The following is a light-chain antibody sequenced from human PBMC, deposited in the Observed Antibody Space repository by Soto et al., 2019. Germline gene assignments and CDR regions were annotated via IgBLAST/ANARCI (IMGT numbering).Light chain of an antibody. CDR2: SAS. V-gene: IGKV1-33*01. CDR1: QDIRNY. Sequence: DIQMTQSPSSLSASVGDRVTITCQASQDIRNYLNWYQFKPGRAPSLLIYSASYLETGVPSRFRGSGFGTDFTLTISSLQPEDVATYYCQQYHNLPPFTFGPGTKVDI. J-gene: IGKJ3*01. CDR3: QQYHNLPPFT.